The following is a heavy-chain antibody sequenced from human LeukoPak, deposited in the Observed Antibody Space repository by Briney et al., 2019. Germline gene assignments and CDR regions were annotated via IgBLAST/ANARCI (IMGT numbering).Heavy chain of an antibody. CDR3: VIWGDYDVLTGYYVPDY. V-gene: IGHV3-23*01. D-gene: IGHD3-9*01. CDR2: ITGSGTST. Sequence: GASLRLSCVASGFTFSNYAMSWVRQAPGKGLEWLSAITGSGTSTYYADSLKGRFTISRDNSKNTVFLQMNSLRHEDTAIYYCVIWGDYDVLTGYYVPDYWGQGPLVTVSS. J-gene: IGHJ4*02. CDR1: GFTFSNYA.